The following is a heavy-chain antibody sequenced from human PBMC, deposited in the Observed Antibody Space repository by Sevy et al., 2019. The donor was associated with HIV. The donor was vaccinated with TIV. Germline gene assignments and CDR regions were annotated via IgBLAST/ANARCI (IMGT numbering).Heavy chain of an antibody. CDR2: FDPEDGET. CDR1: GYTLTELS. Sequence: ASVKVSCKVSGYTLTELSMHWVRQAPGKGLEWIGGFDPEDGETIYAQKFQGRVTMTEDTSTDTAYMELSSLRSEDTAVYYCATDRGYCSGGSCSDAFDIWGQGTMVTVSS. V-gene: IGHV1-24*01. D-gene: IGHD2-15*01. J-gene: IGHJ3*02. CDR3: ATDRGYCSGGSCSDAFDI.